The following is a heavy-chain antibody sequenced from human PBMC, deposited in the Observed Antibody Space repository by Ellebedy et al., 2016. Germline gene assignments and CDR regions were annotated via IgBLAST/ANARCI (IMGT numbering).Heavy chain of an antibody. CDR3: ARAGLEPRSVDYYFYGLDV. V-gene: IGHV1-2*04. Sequence: ASVKVSCKASGYTFTDNYIHWVRQAPGQGLEWMGWINPNSGATKYAQKFEGWVTMTRDTSISTVYMELSRSRSDDTAVYYCARAGLEPRSVDYYFYGLDVWGQGTAVTVSS. D-gene: IGHD1-1*01. CDR2: INPNSGAT. CDR1: GYTFTDNY. J-gene: IGHJ6*02.